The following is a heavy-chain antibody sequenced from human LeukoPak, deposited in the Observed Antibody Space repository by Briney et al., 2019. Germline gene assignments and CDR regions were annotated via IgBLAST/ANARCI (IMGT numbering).Heavy chain of an antibody. D-gene: IGHD6-13*01. Sequence: ASVKVSSKASGYTFTSYGISWVRQVPGQGLEWMGWINTNTGNPTFAQGFTGRFVFSLDTSVSTAYLQISSLTTDDTAVYFCATRYSTSHYYYLDVWGKGITDTVSS. J-gene: IGHJ6*03. CDR3: ATRYSTSHYYYLDV. CDR1: GYTFTSYG. V-gene: IGHV7-4-1*02. CDR2: INTNTGNP.